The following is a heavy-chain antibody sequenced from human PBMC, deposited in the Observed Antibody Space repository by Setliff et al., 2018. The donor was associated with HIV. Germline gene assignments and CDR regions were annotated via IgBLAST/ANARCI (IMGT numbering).Heavy chain of an antibody. CDR2: INPNSGDT. J-gene: IGHJ4*02. CDR1: GYIFSDYY. Sequence: ASVKVSCKAYGYIFSDYYIHWVRQAPGQGPEWMGWINPNSGDTKYSERFQGRVTMTRDTSMGAIFMELRSLTSADTAVYYCGREVVIAAIGSLDLWGQGTLVTVSS. CDR3: GREVVIAAIGSLDL. V-gene: IGHV1-2*02. D-gene: IGHD3-22*01.